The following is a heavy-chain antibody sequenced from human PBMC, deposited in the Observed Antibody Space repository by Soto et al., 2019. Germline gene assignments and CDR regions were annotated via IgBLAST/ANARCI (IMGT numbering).Heavy chain of an antibody. CDR2: ISVSDAFI. CDR1: GFNVGAFA. J-gene: IGHJ4*02. CDR3: RRETVAGITGLDY. Sequence: EVQLLESGGDLVQPGGSLRLSCAGSGFNVGAFAVNWVRQAPGKGLEWVSGISVSDAFIYYADSVRGRFSISRDASENILYLQMNSLRVDDTALYYCRRETVAGITGLDYWGPGTLVTVSS. D-gene: IGHD1-20*01. V-gene: IGHV3-23*01.